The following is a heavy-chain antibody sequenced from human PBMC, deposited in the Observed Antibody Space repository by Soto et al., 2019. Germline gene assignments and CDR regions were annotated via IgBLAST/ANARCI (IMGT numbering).Heavy chain of an antibody. CDR2: IYPGDSDT. V-gene: IGHV5-51*01. Sequence: LGESLKISCKGSGYSFTSYWIGWVRQMPGKGLEWMGIIYPGDSDTRYSPSFQGQVTISADESISTAYLQWSSLKASDTAMYYCARPQATAMAGVDYWGQGTLVTVSS. J-gene: IGHJ4*02. D-gene: IGHD5-18*01. CDR1: GYSFTSYW. CDR3: ARPQATAMAGVDY.